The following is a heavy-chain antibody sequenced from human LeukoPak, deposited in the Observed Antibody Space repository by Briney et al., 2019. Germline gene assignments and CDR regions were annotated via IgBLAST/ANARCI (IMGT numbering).Heavy chain of an antibody. D-gene: IGHD1-26*01. Sequence: GGSLRLSCAASGFTFSSYAMSWVRQAPGKGLEWVSYISSSGSTIYYADSVKGRFTISRDNAKNSLYLQMNSLRAEDTAVYYCARGDRLLHYYGMDVWGQGTTVTVSS. V-gene: IGHV3-48*04. CDR3: ARGDRLLHYYGMDV. CDR2: ISSSGSTI. CDR1: GFTFSSYA. J-gene: IGHJ6*02.